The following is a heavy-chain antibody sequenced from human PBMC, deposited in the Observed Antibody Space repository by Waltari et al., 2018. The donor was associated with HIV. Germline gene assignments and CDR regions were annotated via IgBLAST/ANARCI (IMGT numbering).Heavy chain of an antibody. Sequence: QLQLVESGGGVVQPGRSLRLSCAASGFTFQTYGMNWVREAPGKGLDWVSVISYDGSNKDYGDSVKGRFTISKDNSKSTLYLQMNSLRAEDTAVYYCAKDISANYYDSQGGWYYDLWGRGTLVTVSS. J-gene: IGHJ2*01. V-gene: IGHV3-30*18. D-gene: IGHD3-22*01. CDR2: ISYDGSNK. CDR3: AKDISANYYDSQGGWYYDL. CDR1: GFTFQTYG.